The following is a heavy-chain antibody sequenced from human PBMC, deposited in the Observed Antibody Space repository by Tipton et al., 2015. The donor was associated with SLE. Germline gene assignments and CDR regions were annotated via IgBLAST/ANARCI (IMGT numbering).Heavy chain of an antibody. Sequence: QSGAEVKKPGSSVKVSCKASGGTFSSYPFSWVRQAPGQGLEWMGGIVPVFGTPSHARKFQGRVTVTTDDSTGTVYTELSDLRSEDTAVYYCARERPASYSSSAGWFDPWGQGTLVTVSS. CDR2: IVPVFGTP. CDR3: ARERPASYSSSAGWFDP. J-gene: IGHJ5*02. D-gene: IGHD6-6*01. V-gene: IGHV1-69*05. CDR1: GGTFSSYP.